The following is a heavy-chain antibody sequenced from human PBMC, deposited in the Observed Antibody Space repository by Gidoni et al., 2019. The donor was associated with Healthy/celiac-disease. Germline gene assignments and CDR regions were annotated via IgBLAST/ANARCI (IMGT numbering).Heavy chain of an antibody. CDR1: GGSISSYY. CDR2: IYYSGRT. CDR3: AREGTSSSWYRGWFDP. V-gene: IGHV4-59*01. D-gene: IGHD6-13*01. Sequence: QVQLQESGPGLVKPSETLSLTCTVSGGSISSYYWSWIRQPPGKGLEWIGYIYYSGRTNYNPSLKSLVTISVDTSKNQFSLKLSSVTAADTAVYYCAREGTSSSWYRGWFDPWGQGTLVTVSS. J-gene: IGHJ5*02.